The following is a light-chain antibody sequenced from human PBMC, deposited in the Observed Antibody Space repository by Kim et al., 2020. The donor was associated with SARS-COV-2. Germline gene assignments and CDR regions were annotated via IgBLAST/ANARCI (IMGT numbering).Light chain of an antibody. CDR3: QQYDNLPRT. CDR2: DAS. J-gene: IGKJ2*01. V-gene: IGKV1-33*01. CDR1: QDISNY. Sequence: ESIGDKVTITDQASQDISNYLNWYQLKPGKAPKLLIYDASNMKTGVPSRFSGSGSGTHFTFTLTSLQPEDIATYFCQQYDNLPRTFGQGTKLEI.